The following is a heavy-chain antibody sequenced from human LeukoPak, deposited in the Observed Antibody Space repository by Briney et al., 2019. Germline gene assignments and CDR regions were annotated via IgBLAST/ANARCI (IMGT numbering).Heavy chain of an antibody. V-gene: IGHV4-61*01. CDR1: GGSVSSGSYY. J-gene: IGHJ4*02. CDR3: ARDGPGGYFDY. Sequence: SETLSLTCTVSGGSVSSGSYYWGWIRQPPGKGLEWIGYIYYSGSTNYNPSLKSRVTISVDTSKNQFSLKLSSVTAADTAVYYCARDGPGGYFDYWGQGTLVTVSS. D-gene: IGHD3-16*01. CDR2: IYYSGST.